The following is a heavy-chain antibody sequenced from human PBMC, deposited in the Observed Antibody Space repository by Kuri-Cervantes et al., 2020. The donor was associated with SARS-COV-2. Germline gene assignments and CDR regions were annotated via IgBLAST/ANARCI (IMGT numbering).Heavy chain of an antibody. CDR3: ARGGEETAGRAPDY. CDR2: VDDSGST. CDR1: GGSISGNS. V-gene: IGHV4-59*01. J-gene: IGHJ4*01. D-gene: IGHD6-13*01. Sequence: GSLRLSCTVSGGSISGNSWTWIRQFQGKGLEWIGYVDDSGSTHHNHRKPSVEIRVSFSVDTPRNQFSLSLTPVSAADTAVYYCARGGEETAGRAPDYWGQGMLVTVSS.